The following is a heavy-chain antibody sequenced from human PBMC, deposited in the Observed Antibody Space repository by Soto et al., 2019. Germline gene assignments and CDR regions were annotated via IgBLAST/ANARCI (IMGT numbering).Heavy chain of an antibody. J-gene: IGHJ4*02. V-gene: IGHV4-39*01. Sequence: QLQLQESGPGLVKPSETLSLTCTVSGGSISSSSYYWGWIRQPPGKGLEWIGSIYYSGSTYYNPSLTSRVTVAVHTSKNQCALQLRSVTAADSAVYYCARLVYDSRGYRPGWGQGTLVTVSS. D-gene: IGHD3-22*01. CDR2: IYYSGST. CDR3: ARLVYDSRGYRPG. CDR1: GGSISSSSYY.